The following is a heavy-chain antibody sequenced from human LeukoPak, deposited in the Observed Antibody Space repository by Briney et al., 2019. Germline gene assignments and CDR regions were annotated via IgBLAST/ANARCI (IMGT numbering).Heavy chain of an antibody. D-gene: IGHD4-17*01. CDR3: ARFAYGDYVGY. CDR2: INHSGST. Sequence: SETLSLTCAVYGGSFSGYYWSWIRQPPGKGLEWIGEINHSGSTNYNPSLKSRVTISVDTSKNQFSLKLSSVTAADTAVYYCARFAYGDYVGYWGQGTLVTVSS. J-gene: IGHJ4*02. V-gene: IGHV4-34*01. CDR1: GGSFSGYY.